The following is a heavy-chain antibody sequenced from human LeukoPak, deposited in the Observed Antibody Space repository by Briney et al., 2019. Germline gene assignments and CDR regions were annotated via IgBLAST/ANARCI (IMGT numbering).Heavy chain of an antibody. CDR2: INPNSGGT. D-gene: IGHD3-9*01. J-gene: IGHJ4*02. CDR3: ARAGYDILTGYYHPLDY. Sequence: ASVKVSCKASVYTFAGYYMHWVRQAPGQRLEWMGWINPNSGGTNYAQKFQGRVTMTRDTSISTAYMELSRLRSDDTAVYYCARAGYDILTGYYHPLDYWGQGTLVTVSS. CDR1: VYTFAGYY. V-gene: IGHV1-2*02.